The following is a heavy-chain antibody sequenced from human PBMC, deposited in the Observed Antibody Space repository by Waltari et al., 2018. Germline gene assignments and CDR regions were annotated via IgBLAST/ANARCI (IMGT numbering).Heavy chain of an antibody. V-gene: IGHV4-39*07. CDR3: ARDLDEGYLSWFDP. J-gene: IGHJ5*02. CDR1: GGSISSSSYY. CDR2: IYYSGST. Sequence: QLQLQESGPGLVKPSETLSLTCTVSGGSISSSSYYWGWIRQPPGKGLEWIGSIYYSGSTYYNPSLKSRVTISVDTSKNQFSLKLSSVTAADTAVYYCARDLDEGYLSWFDPWGQGTLVTVSS. D-gene: IGHD5-18*01.